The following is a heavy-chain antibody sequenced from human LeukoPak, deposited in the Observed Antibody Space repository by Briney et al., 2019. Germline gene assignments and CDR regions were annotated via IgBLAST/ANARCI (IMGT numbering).Heavy chain of an antibody. CDR3: ATKVAGTSHFSY. D-gene: IGHD6-19*01. CDR1: GLIFSGYE. J-gene: IGHJ4*02. V-gene: IGHV3-48*03. Sequence: GGSLRLSCAASGLIFSGYEMNWVRQAPGKGLEWVSYISDSGSHTLYADSAEGRFTISRDNAKNSLYLQMNSLRAEDTAVYYCATKVAGTSHFSYWGQGTLVTVSS. CDR2: ISDSGSHT.